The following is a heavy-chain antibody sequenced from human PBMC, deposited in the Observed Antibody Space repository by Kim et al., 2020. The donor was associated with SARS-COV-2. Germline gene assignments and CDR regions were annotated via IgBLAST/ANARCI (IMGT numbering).Heavy chain of an antibody. CDR1: GGSISSYY. J-gene: IGHJ5*02. D-gene: IGHD2-15*01. CDR3: ARHGSGGANWFDP. V-gene: IGHV4-59*08. Sequence: SETLSLTCTVSGGSISSYYWSWIRQPPGKGLEWIGYIYYSGSTNYNPSLKSRVTISVDTSKNQFSLKLSSVTAADTAVYYCARHGSGGANWFDPWGQGTL. CDR2: IYYSGST.